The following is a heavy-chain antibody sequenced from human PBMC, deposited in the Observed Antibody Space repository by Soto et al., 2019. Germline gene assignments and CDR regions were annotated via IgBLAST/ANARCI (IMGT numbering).Heavy chain of an antibody. CDR3: ARDPTYFYDSSGYYDY. CDR1: GFTVSSNY. Sequence: GGSLRLSCAASGFTVSSNYMSWVRQAPGKGLEWISIIYSAGNTYYADSVKGRFTISRDNSKNTLYLQMNSLRAEDTAVYYCARDPTYFYDSSGYYDYWGQGTLVTVSS. D-gene: IGHD3-22*01. J-gene: IGHJ4*02. CDR2: IYSAGNT. V-gene: IGHV3-66*01.